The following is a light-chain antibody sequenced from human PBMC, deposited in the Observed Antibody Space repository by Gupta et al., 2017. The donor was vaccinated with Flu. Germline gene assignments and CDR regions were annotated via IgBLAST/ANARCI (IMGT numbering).Light chain of an antibody. CDR1: RKLTAV. CDR3: QYIRSTPP. CDR2: STS. Sequence: SPSSCLHLSETESPSPAAQVRKLTAVLNWYQQKPGKAPHLLIYSTSKLQSGGPYRFSGSGYGTEFTLTSSRRQTEDFATYYGQYIRSTPPFGQGTKVEVK. V-gene: IGKV1-39*01. J-gene: IGKJ1*01.